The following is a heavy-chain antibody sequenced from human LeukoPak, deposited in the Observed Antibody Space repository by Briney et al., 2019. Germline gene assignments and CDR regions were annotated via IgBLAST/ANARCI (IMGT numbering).Heavy chain of an antibody. D-gene: IGHD6-19*01. Sequence: GGSLRHSCAASGFIFGSYAMTWVRQAPGKGLEWVSAITGDGGSTHYADSVKGRFTISRDNSKNTLYLQMNSLRAEDTAVYHCAKRISGWYYIEYWGQGTLVTVSS. CDR2: ITGDGGST. J-gene: IGHJ4*02. V-gene: IGHV3-23*01. CDR1: GFIFGSYA. CDR3: AKRISGWYYIEY.